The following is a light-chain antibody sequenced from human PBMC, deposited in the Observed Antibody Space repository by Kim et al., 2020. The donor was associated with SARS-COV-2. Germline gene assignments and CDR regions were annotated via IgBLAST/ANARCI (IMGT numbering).Light chain of an antibody. J-gene: IGLJ2*01. Sequence: GQRVTISCSGRSSNIGSNTVTWYQQLPGTAPKLRIYSNNQRPSGVPDRFSCSKSGTSASLAISGLQSEDEADYYCAAWDNSLNGVVFGGGTQLTVL. CDR2: SNN. V-gene: IGLV1-44*01. CDR1: SSNIGSNT. CDR3: AAWDNSLNGVV.